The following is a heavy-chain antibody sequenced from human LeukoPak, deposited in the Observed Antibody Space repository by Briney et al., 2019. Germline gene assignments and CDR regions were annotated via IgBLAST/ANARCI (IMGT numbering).Heavy chain of an antibody. D-gene: IGHD2-21*01. CDR1: GFMVSTSY. J-gene: IGHJ4*02. V-gene: IGHV3-11*04. CDR2: IYSDGGT. CDR3: ARGTIIAH. Sequence: PGGSLTLSCAASGFMVSTSYMSWGRQAPGPGLEWVSVIYSDGGTSFAGNTYYADSVKGRFTISRDNAKNSLYLQMNSLRAEDTAVYYCARGTIIAHWGQGTLVTVSS.